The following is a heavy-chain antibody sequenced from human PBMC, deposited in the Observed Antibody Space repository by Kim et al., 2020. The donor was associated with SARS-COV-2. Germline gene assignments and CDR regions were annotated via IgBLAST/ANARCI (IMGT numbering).Heavy chain of an antibody. CDR3: ARHPRATMVRGGYFDY. V-gene: IGHV4-39*01. D-gene: IGHD3-10*01. J-gene: IGHJ4*02. Sequence: PKSRVTMSVDTSTNQCSLKLSSVTAADTAVYYCARHPRATMVRGGYFDYWGQGTLVTVSS.